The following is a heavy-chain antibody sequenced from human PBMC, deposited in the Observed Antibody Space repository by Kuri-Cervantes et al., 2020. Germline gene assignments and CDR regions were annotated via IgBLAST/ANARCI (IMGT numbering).Heavy chain of an antibody. CDR2: ISFDGIYK. D-gene: IGHD1-26*01. Sequence: GESLKISCAASGFTFNSYAMHWVRQAPGKGLEWVALISFDGIYKRYADSVKGRFTISRDNAKNSLFLQMNSLRAEDTALYYCARVVPTEDAFDIWGQGTMVTVSS. CDR3: ARVVPTEDAFDI. J-gene: IGHJ3*02. V-gene: IGHV3-30*07. CDR1: GFTFNSYA.